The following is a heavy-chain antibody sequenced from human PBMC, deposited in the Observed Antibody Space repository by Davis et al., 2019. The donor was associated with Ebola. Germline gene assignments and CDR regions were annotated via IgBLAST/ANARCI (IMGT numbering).Heavy chain of an antibody. Sequence: AASVKVSCKASGYTFTSYYMHWVRQAPGQGLEWMGIINPSGGSTSYAQKFQGRVTITRDTSTSTVYMELSSLRSEDTAVYYCARGQLTSNIVVVTASHFDYWGQGNLVTVSS. CDR3: ARGQLTSNIVVVTASHFDY. CDR1: GYTFTSYY. CDR2: INPSGGST. V-gene: IGHV1-46*01. D-gene: IGHD2-21*02. J-gene: IGHJ4*02.